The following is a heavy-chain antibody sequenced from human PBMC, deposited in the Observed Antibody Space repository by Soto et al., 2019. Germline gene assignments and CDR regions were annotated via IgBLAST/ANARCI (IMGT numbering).Heavy chain of an antibody. CDR3: ARTSYGSGSYRNNWFDP. Sequence: SETLSLTCAVYGGSFSGYYWSWIRQPPGKGLEWIGEINHSGSTNYNPSLKSRVTISVDTSKNQFSLKLSSVTAADTAVYYCARTSYGSGSYRNNWFDPWGQGTLVTVSS. D-gene: IGHD3-10*01. V-gene: IGHV4-34*01. CDR2: INHSGST. CDR1: GGSFSGYY. J-gene: IGHJ5*02.